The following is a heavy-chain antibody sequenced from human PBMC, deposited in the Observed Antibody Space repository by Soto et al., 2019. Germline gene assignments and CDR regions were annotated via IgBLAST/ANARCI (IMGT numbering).Heavy chain of an antibody. J-gene: IGHJ4*02. CDR3: ARVNPGYSYFNY. Sequence: EVQLVESGGGLVQPGGSLRLSCAASGFTFSSYWMLWVRQAPGKVLVWVSRINSDGSTTSYADSVKGRFTISRDNAKNTLYLQMNSLRSEDTAVYYCARVNPGYSYFNYWGQGTLVTVSS. CDR2: INSDGSTT. CDR1: GFTFSSYW. V-gene: IGHV3-74*01. D-gene: IGHD5-18*01.